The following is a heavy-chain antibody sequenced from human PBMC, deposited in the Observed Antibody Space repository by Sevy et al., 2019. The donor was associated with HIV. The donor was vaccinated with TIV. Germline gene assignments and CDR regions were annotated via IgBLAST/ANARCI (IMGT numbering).Heavy chain of an antibody. V-gene: IGHV3-7*01. D-gene: IGHD6-6*01. CDR3: ARGEGFRPLTCDY. Sequence: GGSLRLSCAASGFTFGSYWMSWVRQAPGKGLEWVANIKQDGSEKYYVDSVKGRFTISRDNAKNSLYLQMNSLRAEDTAVYYCARGEGFRPLTCDYWGQGTLVTVSS. CDR2: IKQDGSEK. J-gene: IGHJ4*02. CDR1: GFTFGSYW.